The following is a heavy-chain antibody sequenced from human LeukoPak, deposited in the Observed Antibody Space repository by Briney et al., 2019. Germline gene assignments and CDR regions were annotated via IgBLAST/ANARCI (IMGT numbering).Heavy chain of an antibody. Sequence: SETLSLTCTVSGGSISSHYWSWIRQPPGKGLEWIGYIYYSGSTNYNPSLKSRVTISVDTSKNQFSLKLSSVTAADTAVYYCARKAYYYDSRGAFDIWGQGTMVTVSS. CDR2: IYYSGST. D-gene: IGHD3-22*01. CDR1: GGSISSHY. CDR3: ARKAYYYDSRGAFDI. V-gene: IGHV4-59*11. J-gene: IGHJ3*02.